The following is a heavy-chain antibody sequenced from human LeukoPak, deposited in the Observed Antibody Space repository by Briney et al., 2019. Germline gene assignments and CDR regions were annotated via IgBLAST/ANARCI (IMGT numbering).Heavy chain of an antibody. Sequence: GGSLRLSCAASGFIFSSYGMNWVRQAPGKGLEWVSSISSSSSYIYYADSVKGRFTISRDNAKNSLSLQMNSLRAEDTAVYYCARDRYSSSWQGVGYYYYYYMDVWGKGTTVTVSS. V-gene: IGHV3-21*01. J-gene: IGHJ6*03. CDR2: ISSSSSYI. CDR3: ARDRYSSSWQGVGYYYYYYMDV. CDR1: GFIFSSYG. D-gene: IGHD6-13*01.